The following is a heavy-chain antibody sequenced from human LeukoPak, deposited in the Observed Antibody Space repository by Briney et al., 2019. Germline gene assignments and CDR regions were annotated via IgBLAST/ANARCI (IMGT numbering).Heavy chain of an antibody. D-gene: IGHD6-19*01. CDR1: GSSFTSYW. J-gene: IGHJ6*02. Sequence: AGASLKISCKGSGSSFTSYWISWVRQLPGKGLEWIGRIDPSDSYTNYSPSFQGHVTISADKSISTAYLQWSSLKASDTAMYYCARHSPVAANLYYYYYGMDVWGQGTTVTVSS. CDR3: ARHSPVAANLYYYYYGMDV. CDR2: IDPSDSYT. V-gene: IGHV5-10-1*01.